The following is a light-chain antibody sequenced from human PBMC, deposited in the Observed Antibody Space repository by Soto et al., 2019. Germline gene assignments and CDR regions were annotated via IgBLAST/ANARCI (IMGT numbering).Light chain of an antibody. CDR2: SAS. CDR1: QIIRTY. Sequence: SPLFASVGDGVPVPGRASQIIRTYLAWYQRKPGHATKLLIHSASSMPDGTSSRFSGSGSGTNFTLTISNLHPEDFATYYCQQGCNSLPHTFGQGTRVDI. J-gene: IGKJ3*01. V-gene: IGKV1-39*01. CDR3: QQGCNSLPHT.